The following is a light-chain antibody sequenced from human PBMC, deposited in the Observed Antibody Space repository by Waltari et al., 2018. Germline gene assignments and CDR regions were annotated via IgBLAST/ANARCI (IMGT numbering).Light chain of an antibody. CDR1: QSITGH. CDR3: QQSYITPYT. V-gene: IGKV1-39*01. Sequence: DIQMTQAPSSLSASVGGRVTRTCRTSQSITGHLNWFQQQPGKAPKLLIHSASALQSGVPSRFSGRGSGTHFTLTISSLQPEDFATYFCQQSYITPYTFGQGTKLEIK. J-gene: IGKJ2*01. CDR2: SAS.